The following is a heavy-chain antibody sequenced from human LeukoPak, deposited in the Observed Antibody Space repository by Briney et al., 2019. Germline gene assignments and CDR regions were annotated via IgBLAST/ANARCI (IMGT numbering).Heavy chain of an antibody. V-gene: IGHV1-2*02. J-gene: IGHJ4*02. Sequence: ASVKVSCKASGYTFTGYYMHWVRQAPGQGLEWMGWINPNSGGTNYAQKFQGRVTMTRDTSISTAYMELSRLRSDDTAVYYCARDLTDTYSSGMLDYWGQGTLVTVSS. CDR1: GYTFTGYY. D-gene: IGHD6-19*01. CDR3: ARDLTDTYSSGMLDY. CDR2: INPNSGGT.